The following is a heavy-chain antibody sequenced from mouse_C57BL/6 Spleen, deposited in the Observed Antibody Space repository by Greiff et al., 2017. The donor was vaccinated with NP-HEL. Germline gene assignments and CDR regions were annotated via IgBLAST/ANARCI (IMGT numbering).Heavy chain of an antibody. J-gene: IGHJ2*01. Sequence: EVQGVESGGGLVKPGGSLKLSCAASGFTFSSYAMSWVRQTPEKRLEWVATISDGGSYTYYPDNVKGRFTISRDNAKNNLYLQMSHLKSEDTAMYYCARVGGLRRGDYWGQGTTLTVSS. V-gene: IGHV5-4*01. D-gene: IGHD2-4*01. CDR1: GFTFSSYA. CDR2: ISDGGSYT. CDR3: ARVGGLRRGDY.